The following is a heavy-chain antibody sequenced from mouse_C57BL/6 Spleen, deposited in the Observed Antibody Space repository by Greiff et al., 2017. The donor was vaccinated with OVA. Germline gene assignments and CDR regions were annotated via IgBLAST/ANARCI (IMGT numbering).Heavy chain of an antibody. D-gene: IGHD2-2*01. Sequence: EVKLQESGGGLVKPGGSLKLSCAASGFTFSSYAMSWVRQTPEKRLEWVATISDGGSYTYYPDNVKGRFTISRDNAKNNLYLQMSHLKSEDTAMYYCARDEVTTPFAYWGQGTLVTVSA. CDR3: ARDEVTTPFAY. J-gene: IGHJ3*01. CDR2: ISDGGSYT. CDR1: GFTFSSYA. V-gene: IGHV5-4*01.